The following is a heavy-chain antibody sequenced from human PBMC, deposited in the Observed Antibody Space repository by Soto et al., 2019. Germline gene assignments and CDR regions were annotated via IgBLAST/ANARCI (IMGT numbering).Heavy chain of an antibody. CDR3: VSDPDLRSLTVFGVASKFAY. D-gene: IGHD3-3*01. CDR1: GFTFSNYV. V-gene: IGHV3-30-3*01. Sequence: QVQLVESGGGVVQPGRSLRLSCAASGFTFSNYVMHWVRQAPGKGLEWVALISSDGINQYYTNSVKGRFTISRDNSKSTLYMQIHSLIIEDTDVYYCVSDPDLRSLTVFGVASKFAYWGQGTLVTVS. J-gene: IGHJ4*02. CDR2: ISSDGINQ.